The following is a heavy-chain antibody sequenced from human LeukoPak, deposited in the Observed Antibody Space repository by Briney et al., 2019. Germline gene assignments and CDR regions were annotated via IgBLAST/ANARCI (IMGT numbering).Heavy chain of an antibody. CDR3: ARARMLRTIFGVVTPYNWFDP. Sequence: SETLSLTCTVSGGSISSSSYYWGWIRQPPGKGLEWIGSIYYSGSTYYNPSLKSRVTISVDTSKNQFSLKLSSVTAADTAVYYCARARMLRTIFGVVTPYNWFDPWGQGTLVTVSS. CDR1: GGSISSSSYY. CDR2: IYYSGST. J-gene: IGHJ5*02. D-gene: IGHD3-3*01. V-gene: IGHV4-39*07.